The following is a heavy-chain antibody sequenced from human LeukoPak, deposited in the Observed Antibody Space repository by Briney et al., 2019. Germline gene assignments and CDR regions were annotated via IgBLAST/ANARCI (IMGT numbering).Heavy chain of an antibody. D-gene: IGHD6-19*01. CDR1: GYTFTGYY. CDR2: INPSGGST. V-gene: IGHV1-46*01. J-gene: IGHJ4*02. CDR3: ARDSSRSGLDY. Sequence: GASVKVSCKASGYTFTGYYMHWVRQAPGQGLEWMGIINPSGGSTSYAQKFQGRVTMTRDMSTSTVYMELSSLRSEDTAVYYCARDSSRSGLDYWGQGTLVTVSS.